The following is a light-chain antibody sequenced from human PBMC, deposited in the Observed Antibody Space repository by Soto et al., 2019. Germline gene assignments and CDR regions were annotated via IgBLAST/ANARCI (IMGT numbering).Light chain of an antibody. CDR3: QQYNNWPPLT. CDR2: GAS. CDR1: QSVSSN. V-gene: IGKV3D-15*01. J-gene: IGKJ4*01. Sequence: EIVMTQSPATLSVSPGERAILSCRASQSVSSNLAWYQQKPGQAPRLLIYGASTRATGIPARFSGSGSGTEFTLTISSLRSEDFAVYYCQQYNNWPPLTSGGGTKVEIK.